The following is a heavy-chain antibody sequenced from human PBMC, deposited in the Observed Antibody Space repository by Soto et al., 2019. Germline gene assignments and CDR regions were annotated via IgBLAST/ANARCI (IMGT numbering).Heavy chain of an antibody. V-gene: IGHV1-3*01. J-gene: IGHJ4*02. CDR3: ARLVGYYDSSGYRED. D-gene: IGHD3-22*01. CDR1: GYTFTSYA. CDR2: INAGNGNT. Sequence: QVQLVQSGAEVKKPGASVKVSCKASGYTFTSYAMHWVRQAPGQRLEWMGWINAGNGNTKYSQKFQGRGTITRDTSASTADMELSSLRSEDTAVYYCARLVGYYDSSGYREDWGQGTLVTVSS.